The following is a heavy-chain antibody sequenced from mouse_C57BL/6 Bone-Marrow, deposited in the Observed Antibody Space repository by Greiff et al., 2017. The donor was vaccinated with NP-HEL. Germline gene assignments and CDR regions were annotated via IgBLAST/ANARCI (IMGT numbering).Heavy chain of an antibody. Sequence: VQLQQSGAELVRPGTSVKVSCKASGYAFTNYLIEWVKQRPGQGLEWIGVINPGSGGTNYNEKFKGKATLTADKSSSTAYMQLSSLTSEDSAVYVCAREGNYGNPYYYAIDYWGQGTSVTVSS. V-gene: IGHV1-54*01. J-gene: IGHJ4*01. CDR3: AREGNYGNPYYYAIDY. CDR1: GYAFTNYL. CDR2: INPGSGGT. D-gene: IGHD2-1*01.